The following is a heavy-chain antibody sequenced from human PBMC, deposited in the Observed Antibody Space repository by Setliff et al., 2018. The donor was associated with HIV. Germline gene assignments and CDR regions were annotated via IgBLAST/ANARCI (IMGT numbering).Heavy chain of an antibody. J-gene: IGHJ5*02. CDR3: ARDRSKYGTGSSAYNWFDP. V-gene: IGHV4-4*07. CDR1: TDSISNFH. D-gene: IGHD3-16*01. Sequence: SETLSLTCSVSTDSISNFHWSWMRQPAGKGLEWIGRIFGSGTTHYNPSLKSRVTMSIDTSKNQFSLKLNSVTAADTAVYFCARDRSKYGTGSSAYNWFDPWGLGTRVTVSS. CDR2: IFGSGTT.